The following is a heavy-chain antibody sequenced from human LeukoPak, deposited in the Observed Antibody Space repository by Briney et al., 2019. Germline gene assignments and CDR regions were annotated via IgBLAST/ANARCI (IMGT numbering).Heavy chain of an antibody. Sequence: PLASVKVSCKASGGTFSSYAISWVRQAPGQGLEWMGGIIPIFGTANYAQKFQGRVTITADESTSTAYMGLSSLGSEDTAVYYCARSYYDSSGYYSPFDYWGQGTLVTVSS. D-gene: IGHD3-22*01. CDR3: ARSYYDSSGYYSPFDY. CDR2: IIPIFGTA. CDR1: GGTFSSYA. J-gene: IGHJ4*02. V-gene: IGHV1-69*13.